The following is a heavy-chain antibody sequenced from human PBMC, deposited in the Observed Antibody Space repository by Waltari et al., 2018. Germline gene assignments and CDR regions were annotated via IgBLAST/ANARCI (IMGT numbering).Heavy chain of an antibody. CDR1: GGSIIPYY. V-gene: IGHV4-59*01. J-gene: IGHJ6*02. CDR2: IYYTGST. CDR3: ARNVASNYGMDV. D-gene: IGHD5-12*01. Sequence: QVQLQESGPGLVKPSETLSLTCTVSGGSIIPYYWSWIRQPPGKGLEWIGYIYYTGSTNYNPSLKSRVTMSVDTSKNQFSLKLSSVTAADTAVYYCARNVASNYGMDVWGQGTTVTVSS.